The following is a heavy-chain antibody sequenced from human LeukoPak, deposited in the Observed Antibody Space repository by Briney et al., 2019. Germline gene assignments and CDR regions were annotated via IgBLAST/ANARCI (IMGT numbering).Heavy chain of an antibody. V-gene: IGHV4-34*01. CDR3: ARAILYDFWSGYYKYYFDY. Sequence: SETLSLTCAVYGGSFSGYYWSWIRQPPGKGLEWIGEINHSGSTNYNPSLKSRVTISVDTSKNQFSLKLSSVTAADTAVYYCARAILYDFWSGYYKYYFDYWGQGTLVTVSS. D-gene: IGHD3-3*01. CDR1: GGSFSGYY. CDR2: INHSGST. J-gene: IGHJ4*02.